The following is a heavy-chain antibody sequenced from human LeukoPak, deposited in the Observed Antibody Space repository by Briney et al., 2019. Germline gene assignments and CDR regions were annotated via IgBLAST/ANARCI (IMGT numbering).Heavy chain of an antibody. D-gene: IGHD2-2*02. CDR3: AGGYPSIDY. CDR2: INHSGSA. CDR1: GGSFSGYY. Sequence: SETLSLTCAVSGGSFSGYYWTWIRQPPGKGLEWIGEINHSGSANYNPSLKSRVTISVDTSKNQFSLKLSSVTAADTAVYYCAGGYPSIDYWGQGTLVTVSS. J-gene: IGHJ4*02. V-gene: IGHV4-34*01.